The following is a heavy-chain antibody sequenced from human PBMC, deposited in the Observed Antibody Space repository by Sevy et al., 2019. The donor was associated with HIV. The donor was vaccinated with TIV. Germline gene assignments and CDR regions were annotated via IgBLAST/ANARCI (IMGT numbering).Heavy chain of an antibody. Sequence: ASVKVSCKTSGFLFDDYSIAWIRQAPGQGLEWLGRIAGHSGDTDYPQKFQGRVTMTTDPSTRTVYMELRSLNVDDTGVYYCGGDRSFFYQYWGQGTSVTVSS. CDR1: GFLFDDYS. J-gene: IGHJ4*02. D-gene: IGHD1-26*01. V-gene: IGHV1-18*04. CDR3: GGDRSFFYQY. CDR2: IAGHSGDT.